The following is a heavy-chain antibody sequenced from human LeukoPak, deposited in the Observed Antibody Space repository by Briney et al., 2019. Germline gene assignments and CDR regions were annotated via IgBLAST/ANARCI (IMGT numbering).Heavy chain of an antibody. Sequence: SETLSLTCTVSGGSISSSSYYWGWIRQPPGKGLEWIGSIYYSGSTYYNPSLKSRVTISVDTSKNQFSLKLSSVTAADTAVYYCARLVVPAAIKIGYYYYYMDVWGKGTTVTNSS. CDR3: ARLVVPAAIKIGYYYYYMDV. CDR1: GGSISSSSYY. CDR2: IYYSGST. D-gene: IGHD2-2*01. V-gene: IGHV4-39*01. J-gene: IGHJ6*03.